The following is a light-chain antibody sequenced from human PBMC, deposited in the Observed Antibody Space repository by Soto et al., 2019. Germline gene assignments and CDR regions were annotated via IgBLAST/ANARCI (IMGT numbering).Light chain of an antibody. CDR1: SSDVGAYNY. J-gene: IGLJ2*01. CDR2: EVS. CDR3: SSYAGSNNFVV. V-gene: IGLV2-8*01. Sequence: QSALTQPPSASGSPGQSVTISCPGTSSDVGAYNYVSWYQQHPGKAPKLMIYEVSKRPSGVPDRFSGSKSGNTASLTVSGLQAEDEADYYCSSYAGSNNFVVFGGGTKLTVL.